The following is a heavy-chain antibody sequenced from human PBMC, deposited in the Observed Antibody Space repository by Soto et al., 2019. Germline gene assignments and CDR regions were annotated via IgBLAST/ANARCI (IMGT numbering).Heavy chain of an antibody. CDR3: ARRAAAGTGYNWFDP. CDR1: GYTFTSYA. J-gene: IGHJ5*01. CDR2: INAGNGNT. Sequence: ASVEVSCRASGYTFTSYAMHWVRQAPGQRLEWMGWINAGNGNTKYSQKFQGRVTITRDTSASTAYMELSSLRSEDTAVYYCARRAAAGTGYNWFDPWGQGTLVTVYS. V-gene: IGHV1-3*01. D-gene: IGHD6-13*01.